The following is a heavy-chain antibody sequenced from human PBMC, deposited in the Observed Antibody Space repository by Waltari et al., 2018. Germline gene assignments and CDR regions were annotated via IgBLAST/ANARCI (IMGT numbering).Heavy chain of an antibody. D-gene: IGHD3-16*01. CDR1: GFPFSNFA. CDR3: ARVGAIISLDY. CDR2: ISSTSSYI. V-gene: IGHV3-21*01. Sequence: EVQLVESGGGLVNPGGSLRLSCAASGFPFSNFAINWARQAPGKGLEGVSSISSTSSYIYYADSVKGRFTISRDNAKNSLYLQMNSLRADDTAVYYCARVGAIISLDYWGQGTLVTVSS. J-gene: IGHJ4*02.